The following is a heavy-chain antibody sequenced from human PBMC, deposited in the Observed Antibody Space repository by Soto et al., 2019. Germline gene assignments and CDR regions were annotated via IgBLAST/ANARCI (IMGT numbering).Heavy chain of an antibody. CDR1: GGSISSGGYY. J-gene: IGHJ6*02. D-gene: IGHD3-22*01. V-gene: IGHV4-31*03. Sequence: SETLSLTCTVSGGSISSGGYYWSWIRQHPGKGLEWIGYIYYSGSTYYNPSLKSRVTISVDTAKNQFSRKLSSVTAADTAVYYCARALYYYDSSGSITPYYYGMDVWGQGTTVTVSS. CDR2: IYYSGST. CDR3: ARALYYYDSSGSITPYYYGMDV.